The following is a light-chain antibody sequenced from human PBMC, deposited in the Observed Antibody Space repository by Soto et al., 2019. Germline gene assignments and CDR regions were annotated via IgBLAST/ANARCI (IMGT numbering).Light chain of an antibody. J-gene: IGLJ2*01. CDR2: DVS. Sequence: QSALTQPASVSGSPGQWITISCTGTSSDVGGYNYVSWYQQHPGKVPKLMIYDVSNRPSGVSNRFSGSKSGNTASLTISGLQAEDEADYYCSSYTTSSTLVFGGGTKLTVL. V-gene: IGLV2-14*01. CDR1: SSDVGGYNY. CDR3: SSYTTSSTLV.